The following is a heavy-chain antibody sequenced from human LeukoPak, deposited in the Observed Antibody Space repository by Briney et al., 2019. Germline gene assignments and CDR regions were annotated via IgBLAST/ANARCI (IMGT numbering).Heavy chain of an antibody. CDR1: GFTFGDYA. J-gene: IGHJ4*02. V-gene: IGHV3-49*04. Sequence: GGSLRLSCTASGFTFGDYAMSWVRQAPGKGLEWVGFIRSKAYGGTTEYAASVKGRFTISRDDSTSIAYLQINSLKTEDTAVYYCTRGRGVVVYYFDYWGQGALVTVSS. D-gene: IGHD3-22*01. CDR2: IRSKAYGGTT. CDR3: TRGRGVVVYYFDY.